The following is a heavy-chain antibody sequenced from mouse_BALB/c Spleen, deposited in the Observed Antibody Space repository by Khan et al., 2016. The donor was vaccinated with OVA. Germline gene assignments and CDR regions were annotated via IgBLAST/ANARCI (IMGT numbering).Heavy chain of an antibody. CDR2: ISTYYGNI. Sequence: VQLVESGPEPVRPGASVKISCKGSGYTFADSGMHWVRQSHAQSLEWIGVISTYYGNIKYNQKFEGRATMTVDKSSSTAYMELARLTSEDSAVYCCTRDWISEFTYWGQGTLVTVSA. CDR3: TRDWISEFTY. CDR1: GYTFADSG. V-gene: IGHV1S137*01. J-gene: IGHJ3*01.